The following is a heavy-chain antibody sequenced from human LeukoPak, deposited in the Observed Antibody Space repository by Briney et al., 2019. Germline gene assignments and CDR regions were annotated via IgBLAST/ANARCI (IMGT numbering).Heavy chain of an antibody. Sequence: PGRSLRLSCAASGFTFSSYAMHWVRQAPGKGLEWVAVISYDGSNKYYADSVKGRFTISRDNSKNTLYLQMNSLRAEDTAVYYCARSVTPLLWFGELLTALDYWGQGTLVTVSS. CDR2: ISYDGSNK. CDR1: GFTFSSYA. V-gene: IGHV3-30*04. D-gene: IGHD3-10*01. J-gene: IGHJ4*02. CDR3: ARSVTPLLWFGELLTALDY.